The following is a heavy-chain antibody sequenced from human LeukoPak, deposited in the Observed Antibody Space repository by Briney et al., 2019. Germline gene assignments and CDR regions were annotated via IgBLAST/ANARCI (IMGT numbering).Heavy chain of an antibody. V-gene: IGHV4-39*07. CDR3: ARESSSSPPKYYYYYYMDV. D-gene: IGHD6-6*01. J-gene: IGHJ6*03. CDR1: GGSISSSSYY. Sequence: SETLSLTCTVSGGSISSSSYYWGRIRQPPGKGLEWIGSIYYSGSTYYNPSLKSRVTISVDTSKNQFSLKLSSVTAADTAVYYCARESSSSPPKYYYYYYMDVWGKGTTVTVSS. CDR2: IYYSGST.